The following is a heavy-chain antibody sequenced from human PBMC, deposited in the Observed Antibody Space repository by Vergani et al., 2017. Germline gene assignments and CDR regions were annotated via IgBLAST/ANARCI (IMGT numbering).Heavy chain of an antibody. Sequence: EVQLVESGGGLVQPGGSLRLSCAASGFTFSSYSMNWVRQAPGKGLEWVSYINGGSSIYYADSVKGRFTISRDNAKKSLYLQMNSLRAEDTAVYYCARELPYGDYTFDYWGQGILVTVSS. CDR1: GFTFSSYS. V-gene: IGHV3-48*01. D-gene: IGHD4-17*01. CDR2: INGGSSI. CDR3: ARELPYGDYTFDY. J-gene: IGHJ4*02.